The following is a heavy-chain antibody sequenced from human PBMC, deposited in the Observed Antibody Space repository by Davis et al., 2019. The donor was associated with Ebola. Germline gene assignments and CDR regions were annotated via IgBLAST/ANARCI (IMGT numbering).Heavy chain of an antibody. D-gene: IGHD3-3*01. Sequence: GESLKISCAASGFTFSSYGMHWVRQAPGKGLEWVAVISYDGSNKYYADSVKGRFTISRDNSKNTLYLQMNSLRAEDTAVYYCAKVTNYDFWGGLGYWGQGTLVTVSS. CDR1: GFTFSSYG. J-gene: IGHJ4*02. CDR3: AKVTNYDFWGGLGY. CDR2: ISYDGSNK. V-gene: IGHV3-30*18.